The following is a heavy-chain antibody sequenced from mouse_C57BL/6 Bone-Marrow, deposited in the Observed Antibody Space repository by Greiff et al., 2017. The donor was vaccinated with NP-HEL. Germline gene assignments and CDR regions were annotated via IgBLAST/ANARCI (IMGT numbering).Heavy chain of an antibody. J-gene: IGHJ1*03. Sequence: QVQLQQPGAELVKPGASVKLSCKASGYTFTSYWMHWVKQRPGRGLEWSGRIDPNRGGTKYNEKFKSKATLTVDKPSSTAYMQLSSLTSEDSAVYYCARGRILLYRYFDVWGTGTTVTVSS. D-gene: IGHD2-12*01. CDR2: IDPNRGGT. CDR1: GYTFTSYW. V-gene: IGHV1-72*01. CDR3: ARGRILLYRYFDV.